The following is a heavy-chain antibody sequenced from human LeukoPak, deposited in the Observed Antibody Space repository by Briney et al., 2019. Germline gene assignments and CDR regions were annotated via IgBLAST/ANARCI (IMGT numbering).Heavy chain of an antibody. V-gene: IGHV1-18*01. Sequence: ASAKVSCKASGYTFTTSGFSWVRQARGQGLEWLGWISAYNGNTIYAQKLQGRVTLTTDTSTSTAYMELRSLRSVDTAVYYCARNHYYDSGRFRMEYGMDVWGQGTTVTVSS. CDR2: ISAYNGNT. J-gene: IGHJ6*02. CDR1: GYTFTTSG. D-gene: IGHD3-10*01. CDR3: ARNHYYDSGRFRMEYGMDV.